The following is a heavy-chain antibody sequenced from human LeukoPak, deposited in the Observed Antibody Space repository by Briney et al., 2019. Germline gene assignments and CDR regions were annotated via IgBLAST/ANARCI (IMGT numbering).Heavy chain of an antibody. CDR3: AGDLSWCPDY. V-gene: IGHV3-33*01. Sequence: PGGSLRLSCAASGFTFSGYGMHWVRQAPGKGLEWVAVIWSNGNTKYYADSVKGRFTISRDNSKNTLYLQMNSLRTEDTAVYYCAGDLSWCPDYWGQGTLVTVSS. CDR1: GFTFSGYG. CDR2: IWSNGNTK. D-gene: IGHD2-8*01. J-gene: IGHJ4*02.